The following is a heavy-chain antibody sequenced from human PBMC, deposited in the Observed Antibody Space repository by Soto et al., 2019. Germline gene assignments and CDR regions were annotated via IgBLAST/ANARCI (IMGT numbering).Heavy chain of an antibody. CDR2: IYYSGST. Sequence: SETLSLTCAVSGGSISSGGYSWSWIRQPPGKGLEWIGYIYYSGSTYYNPSLKSRVTISVDTSKNQFSLKLNSVTAADTAVYYCTRREGGAAADRPLDYWGQGTLVTVSS. V-gene: IGHV4-30-2*05. CDR3: TRREGGAAADRPLDY. CDR1: GGSISSGGYS. J-gene: IGHJ4*02. D-gene: IGHD6-13*01.